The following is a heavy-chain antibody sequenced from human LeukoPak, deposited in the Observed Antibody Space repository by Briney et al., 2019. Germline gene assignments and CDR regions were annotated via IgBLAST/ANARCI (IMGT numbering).Heavy chain of an antibody. CDR1: GGSISSYY. V-gene: IGHV4-4*07. CDR2: ISTSGST. D-gene: IGHD6-6*01. J-gene: IGHJ4*02. Sequence: SETLSLTCTVSGGSISSYYWSWIRQPAGKGLEWIGRISTSGSTNYNPSLKSRVTISVDKSKNQFSLKLNSVTAADTAVYYCASGGSSSGCWGQGTLVTVSS. CDR3: ASGGSSSGC.